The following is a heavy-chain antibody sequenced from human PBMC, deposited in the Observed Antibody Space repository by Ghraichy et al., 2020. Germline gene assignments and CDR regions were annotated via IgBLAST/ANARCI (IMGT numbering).Heavy chain of an antibody. V-gene: IGHV4-59*01. CDR3: ARGGRGYNFGYGFDS. Sequence: SETLSLTCTVSGGSISSYYWSWIRQPPGKGLEWIGFIYYSGSTNYSPSLKSPVTISVDTSKNQFSLKLSSVTAADTAVYYCARGGRGYNFGYGFDSWGQGTLVTVSS. D-gene: IGHD5-18*01. CDR2: IYYSGST. CDR1: GGSISSYY. J-gene: IGHJ4*02.